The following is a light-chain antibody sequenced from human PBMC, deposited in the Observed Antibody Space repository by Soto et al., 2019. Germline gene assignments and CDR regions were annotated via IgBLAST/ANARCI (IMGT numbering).Light chain of an antibody. Sequence: QSVLTQPPSVSGAPGQRVTVSCTGSSSNIGAGYDVHWYKQLPGTAPKLLIYANGDRPSGVPRRFSGSKSGASASLAISGLQAEDEADYYCAAWDDSLNGLGFGGGTKVTVL. CDR1: SSNIGAGYD. V-gene: IGLV1-40*01. CDR2: ANG. J-gene: IGLJ3*02. CDR3: AAWDDSLNGLG.